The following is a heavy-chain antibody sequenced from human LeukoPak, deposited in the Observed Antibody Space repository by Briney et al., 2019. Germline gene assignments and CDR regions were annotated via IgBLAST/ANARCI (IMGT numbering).Heavy chain of an antibody. Sequence: GGSLRHSCAASGFTFSSYSMNWVRQAPGKGLEWVSYISSSSSTIYYADPVKGRFTISRDNAKNSLYLQMNSLRAEDTAVYYCARDPRTYYYDSSGFDYWGQGTLVTVSS. J-gene: IGHJ4*02. CDR1: GFTFSSYS. CDR2: ISSSSSTI. D-gene: IGHD3-22*01. CDR3: ARDPRTYYYDSSGFDY. V-gene: IGHV3-48*01.